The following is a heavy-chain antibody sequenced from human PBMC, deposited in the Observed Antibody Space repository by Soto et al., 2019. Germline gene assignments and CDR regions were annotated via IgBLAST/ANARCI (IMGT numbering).Heavy chain of an antibody. CDR1: GFTFSSYA. D-gene: IGHD3-3*01. Sequence: SLRLSCAASGFTFSSYAMSWFRRAPGKGLEWVSAISGSGGSTYYADSVKGRFTISRDNSKNTLYLQMNSLRAEDTAVYYCAKDDPDYDFWSGYFDYWGRGTLVTVYS. CDR3: AKDDPDYDFWSGYFDY. V-gene: IGHV3-23*01. CDR2: ISGSGGST. J-gene: IGHJ4*02.